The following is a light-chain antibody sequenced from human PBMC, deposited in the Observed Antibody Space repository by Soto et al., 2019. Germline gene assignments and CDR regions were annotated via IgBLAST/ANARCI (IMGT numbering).Light chain of an antibody. Sequence: QSGLTEPAAVSGSPSQSFTISCTGTSSDVGGYNYVSWYQQQPGKAPKFMIYDVTNRPSGVSNRFSGSKSGNTASLTISGLQAEDEADYYCCSYTTSNTRQIVFGTVTKVTVL. CDR1: SSDVGGYNY. V-gene: IGLV2-14*01. CDR3: CSYTTSNTRQIV. CDR2: DVT. J-gene: IGLJ1*01.